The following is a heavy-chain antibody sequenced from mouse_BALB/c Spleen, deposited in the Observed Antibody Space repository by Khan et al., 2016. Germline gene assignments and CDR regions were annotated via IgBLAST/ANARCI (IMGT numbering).Heavy chain of an antibody. CDR3: TRGTSGYYRFDY. D-gene: IGHD2-14*01. V-gene: IGHV1S81*02. J-gene: IGHJ2*01. CDR1: GFTFTTYY. Sequence: QVQLQQSGAELVTPGASVKLSCKASGFTFTTYYMYWVKQRPGQGLEWIGEINPSTGDTNFNEKFKNKATLTVDKSSSTVYMQLSSLTSEDSAVXYCTRGTSGYYRFDYWGQGTTLTVSS. CDR2: INPSTGDT.